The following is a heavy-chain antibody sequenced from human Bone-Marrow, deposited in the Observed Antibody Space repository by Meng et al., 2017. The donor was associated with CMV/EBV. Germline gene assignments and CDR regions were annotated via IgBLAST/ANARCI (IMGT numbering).Heavy chain of an antibody. CDR1: GFTFSSYW. CDR3: AKGAADIVVVPAAINYFDY. Sequence: GESLKISCAASGFTFSSYWMSWVRQAPGKGLEWVANIKQDGSEKYYVDSVKGRFTISRDNSKNTLYLQMNSRRAEDTAVYYCAKGAADIVVVPAAINYFDYWGQGTLVTVSS. D-gene: IGHD2-2*02. J-gene: IGHJ4*02. CDR2: IKQDGSEK. V-gene: IGHV3-7*01.